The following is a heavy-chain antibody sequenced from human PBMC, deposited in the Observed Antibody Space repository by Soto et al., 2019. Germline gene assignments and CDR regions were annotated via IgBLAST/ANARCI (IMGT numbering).Heavy chain of an antibody. Sequence: EVQLLESGGGLVQPGGSLRLSCVASGLTFSSYAMSWVRQGPGKGLEWVSVISSGGGSTYYADSVKGRFTISRDNSKNTFYLRMNNLTADDTAVYFCAKYWQEVSGFGMAVWSEGTTVTVSS. CDR3: AKYWQEVSGFGMAV. D-gene: IGHD2-15*01. V-gene: IGHV3-23*01. CDR2: ISSGGGST. CDR1: GLTFSSYA. J-gene: IGHJ6*01.